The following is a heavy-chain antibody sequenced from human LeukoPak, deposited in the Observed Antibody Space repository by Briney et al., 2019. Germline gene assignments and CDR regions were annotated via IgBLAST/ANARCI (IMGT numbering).Heavy chain of an antibody. Sequence: GASVKVSCKASGGTFSTYAVSWVRQAPGQGLEWMGGIIPDFGTTNYAQKFQGRVTITADASTSTAYMELSSLGSDDTAVYYCARDFWRGTAFDPWGQGTLVTVSS. D-gene: IGHD3-3*01. CDR3: ARDFWRGTAFDP. V-gene: IGHV1-69*13. J-gene: IGHJ5*02. CDR2: IIPDFGTT. CDR1: GGTFSTYA.